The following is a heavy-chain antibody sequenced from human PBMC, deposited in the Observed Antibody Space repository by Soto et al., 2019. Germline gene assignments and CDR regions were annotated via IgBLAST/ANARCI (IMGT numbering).Heavy chain of an antibody. J-gene: IGHJ4*02. CDR2: INTDGSST. CDR1: GCTFSRYW. D-gene: IGHD6-19*01. Sequence: EVQLVESGGGLVQPGGSLRLSCADSGCTFSRYWMHWVRQAPGKGLMWVSRINTDGSSTSYADSVKGRFAISRDNAKNTLYLEMNSLRAEDSAVYFCARAGWGYWGQGTRVTVSS. V-gene: IGHV3-74*01. CDR3: ARAGWGY.